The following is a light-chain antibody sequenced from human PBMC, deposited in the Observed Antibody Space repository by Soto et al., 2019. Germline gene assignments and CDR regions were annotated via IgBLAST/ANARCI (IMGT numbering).Light chain of an antibody. CDR2: EGS. Sequence: QSVLTQPASVSGSPGQSITISCTKTSSDVGSYNLVSWYQQHPAKAPKLIIYEGSKRPSAVSSRFSGSDSGNTASLTISGLQAEDDADYYCCSYAGSGTYVFGGGTKVTVL. V-gene: IGLV2-23*01. J-gene: IGLJ1*01. CDR3: CSYAGSGTYV. CDR1: SSDVGSYNL.